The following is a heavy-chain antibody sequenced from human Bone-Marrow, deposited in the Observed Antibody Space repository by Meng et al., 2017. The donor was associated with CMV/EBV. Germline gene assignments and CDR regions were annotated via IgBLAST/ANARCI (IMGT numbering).Heavy chain of an antibody. CDR1: GFNFRVYG. CDR2: IRYDGKSE. V-gene: IGHV3-30*02. Sequence: GESLKISCATSGFNFRVYGMHWVRQLPGKGLEWVAFIRYDGKSEYYAESVKGRFTISRDNSNNTLYVQMDSLRPEDTAIYYCAKRSTKILTTIWGIDYWGQGTLVTVSS. J-gene: IGHJ4*02. D-gene: IGHD3-16*01. CDR3: AKRSTKILTTIWGIDY.